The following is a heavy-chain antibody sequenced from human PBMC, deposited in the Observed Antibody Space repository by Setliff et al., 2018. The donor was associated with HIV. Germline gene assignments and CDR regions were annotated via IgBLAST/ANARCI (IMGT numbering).Heavy chain of an antibody. CDR3: ARGGKRAFDI. J-gene: IGHJ3*02. CDR2: ISSTGAA. V-gene: IGHV4-59*11. Sequence: SEPLSLTCTVSGDSINSHFWTWIRQSPRKGLEWIGYISSTGAAWYNPSLKSRVTMSIDTSKIHFSLTLSSVSGADTALYYCARGGKRAFDIWGQGAMVTVSS. CDR1: GDSINSHF.